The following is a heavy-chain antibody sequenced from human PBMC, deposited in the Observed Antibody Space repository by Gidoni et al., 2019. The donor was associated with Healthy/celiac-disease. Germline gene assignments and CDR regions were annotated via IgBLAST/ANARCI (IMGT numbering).Heavy chain of an antibody. CDR1: GGSFSGYY. CDR2: INHSGRT. J-gene: IGHJ4*02. V-gene: IGHV4-34*01. CDR3: ARGRRDGYPPVYFDY. D-gene: IGHD5-12*01. Sequence: QVQLQQWGAGLLKPSETLSLTCAVYGGSFSGYYWSWIRQPPGKGLEWIGEINHSGRTNYNPSLKSRVTISVDTSKNQFSLKLSSVTAADTAVYYCARGRRDGYPPVYFDYWGQGTLVTVSS.